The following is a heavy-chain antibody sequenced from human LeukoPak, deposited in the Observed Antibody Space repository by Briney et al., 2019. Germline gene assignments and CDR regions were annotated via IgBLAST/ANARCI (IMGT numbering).Heavy chain of an antibody. Sequence: GASVKVSCKASGYTFTGYYMHWVRQAPGQGLEWMGWINPNSGGTNYAQKFQGRVTITRDTSISTAYMELSSLTSEDTAVYYCASYSGYAQWGQGTLVTVSS. CDR2: INPNSGGT. CDR3: ASYSGYAQ. CDR1: GYTFTGYY. D-gene: IGHD5-12*01. V-gene: IGHV1-2*02. J-gene: IGHJ4*02.